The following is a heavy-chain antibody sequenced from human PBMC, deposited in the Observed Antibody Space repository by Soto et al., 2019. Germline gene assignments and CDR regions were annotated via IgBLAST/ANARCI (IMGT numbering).Heavy chain of an antibody. D-gene: IGHD2-15*01. CDR3: TRGYCSGGSCYYEYYFDY. CDR1: GFTFSDHW. J-gene: IGHJ4*02. CDR2: IKRDGSDI. V-gene: IGHV3-7*03. Sequence: PGGSLRLSCAASGFTFSDHWMSWVRQAPGKGLEFVANIKRDGSDIFYVDSVKGRFTISRDNANNALYLQMSSLRAEDTAVYYCTRGYCSGGSCYYEYYFDYWGQGTLVTVSS.